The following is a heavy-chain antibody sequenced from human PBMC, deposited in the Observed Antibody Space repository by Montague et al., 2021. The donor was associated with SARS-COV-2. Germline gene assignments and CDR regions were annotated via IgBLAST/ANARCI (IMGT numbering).Heavy chain of an antibody. CDR3: ARGMIRGVTTPFDY. Sequence: SETLSLTCSVSSGSIISYGYYWVWIRQPPGMELDWIGNIYYSGTTYYNPSIQSRVTISVATSKNHLSLRLSSVTAADTAVYFCARGMIRGVTTPFDYWGQGSQVTVSS. J-gene: IGHJ4*02. CDR1: SGSIISYGYY. V-gene: IGHV4-39*02. D-gene: IGHD3-10*01. CDR2: IYYSGTT.